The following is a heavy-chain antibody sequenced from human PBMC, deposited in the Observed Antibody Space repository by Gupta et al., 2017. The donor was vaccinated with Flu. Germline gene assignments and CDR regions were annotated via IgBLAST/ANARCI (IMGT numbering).Heavy chain of an antibody. CDR1: GGSIHGTRYY. D-gene: IGHD2/OR15-2a*01. V-gene: IGHV4-39*01. Sequence: QLQLQESGPGLVKPSETLSLICTVSGGSIHGTRYYWGWIRQPPGKGLEWIGNVGYSGNTFYNPSLKSRVTISVDTSKNQFSLKLSSVTAADTAVYYCARRITYGKTFDYWGQGSLVTVSS. J-gene: IGHJ4*02. CDR2: VGYSGNT. CDR3: ARRITYGKTFDY.